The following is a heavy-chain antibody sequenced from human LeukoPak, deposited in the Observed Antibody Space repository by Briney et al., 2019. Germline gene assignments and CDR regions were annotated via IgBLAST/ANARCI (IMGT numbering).Heavy chain of an antibody. J-gene: IGHJ4*02. V-gene: IGHV3-30*04. CDR3: ARGRGEYSYAYYFDY. CDR2: ISYDGSNK. D-gene: IGHD5-18*01. CDR1: GFTFSSYA. Sequence: GGSLRLSCAASGFTFSSYAMHWVRQAPGKGLEWVAVISYDGSNKYYADSVKGRFTISRDNSKNTLYLQMNSLRAEDTAVYYCARGRGEYSYAYYFDYWGQGTLVTVSS.